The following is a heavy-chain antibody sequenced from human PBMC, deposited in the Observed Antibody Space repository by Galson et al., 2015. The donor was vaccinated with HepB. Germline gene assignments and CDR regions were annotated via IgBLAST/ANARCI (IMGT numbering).Heavy chain of an antibody. CDR3: ARDHTYYYDSSGQIPDY. CDR1: GYTFTSYG. D-gene: IGHD3-22*01. Sequence: SVKVSCKASGYTFTSYGISWVRQAPGQGLEWMGWISAYNGNTNYAQKLQGRVTMTTDTSTSTAYMELRSLRSDDTAVYYCARDHTYYYDSSGQIPDYWGQGTLVTVSS. J-gene: IGHJ4*02. V-gene: IGHV1-18*04. CDR2: ISAYNGNT.